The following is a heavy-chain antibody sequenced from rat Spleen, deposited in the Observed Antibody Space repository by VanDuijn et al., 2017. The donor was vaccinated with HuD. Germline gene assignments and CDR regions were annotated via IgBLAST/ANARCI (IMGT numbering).Heavy chain of an antibody. CDR1: GLTFSDYG. V-gene: IGHV5-29*01. CDR2: ISSDGGRN. CDR3: ARRHYGYTDYFDY. Sequence: EVQLVESGGGLVQPGRSLKLSCAASGLTFSDYGMAWVRQAPTKGLEWVTTISSDGGRNFYRDSVKGRFTISRDNAKSTLSLQMDSLRSEDTATYYCARRHYGYTDYFDYWGQGVMVTVSS. D-gene: IGHD1-9*01. J-gene: IGHJ2*01.